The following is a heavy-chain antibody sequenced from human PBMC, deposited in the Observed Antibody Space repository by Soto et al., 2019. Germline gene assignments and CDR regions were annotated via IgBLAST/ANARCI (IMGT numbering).Heavy chain of an antibody. CDR2: ISTGGSNT. CDR1: GFSFGRSS. CDR3: VKREANGGFFDR. D-gene: IGHD2-15*01. J-gene: IGHJ4*02. Sequence: EVQLLESGGGLVRPGGSLRVSCEGSGFSFGRSSMIWVRQAPGKGLEWVATISTGGSNTDFPDYTKDRLDISRDNFKNTVYLHMHSLRVEDTAVYYCVKREANGGFFDRWGRGTLVTVSS. V-gene: IGHV3-23*01.